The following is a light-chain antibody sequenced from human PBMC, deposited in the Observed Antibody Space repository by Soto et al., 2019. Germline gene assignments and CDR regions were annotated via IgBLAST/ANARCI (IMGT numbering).Light chain of an antibody. V-gene: IGLV2-14*01. CDR1: SSDVGAYKY. CDR3: NSYAGDIIRFV. Sequence: QSAPTQPASVSGSPGQSVTISCTGTSSDVGAYKYVSWYQQHPGKAPKLMIYEVSNRPSGVSNRFSGSKSGNTASLTISGLQADDDADYYCNSYAGDIIRFVFGTGTKVTVL. CDR2: EVS. J-gene: IGLJ1*01.